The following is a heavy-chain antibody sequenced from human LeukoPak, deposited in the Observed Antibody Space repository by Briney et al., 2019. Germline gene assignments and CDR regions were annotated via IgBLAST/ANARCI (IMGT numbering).Heavy chain of an antibody. D-gene: IGHD4-17*01. J-gene: IGHJ4*02. Sequence: AGSLRLYCAASEFTFSSYTMNWDRQAPGKGLKWVSSISYSSSYIYYADSVKGRFTISRDNAENSLYLQVNSLRAEDTAVYYCARGAYGDGYYFDSWGQGTLVTVSS. CDR2: ISYSSSYI. V-gene: IGHV3-21*01. CDR3: ARGAYGDGYYFDS. CDR1: EFTFSSYT.